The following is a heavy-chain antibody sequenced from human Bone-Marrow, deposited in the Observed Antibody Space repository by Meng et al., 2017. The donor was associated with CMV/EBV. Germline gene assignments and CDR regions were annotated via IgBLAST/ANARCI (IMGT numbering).Heavy chain of an antibody. CDR2: IKQDGSEK. D-gene: IGHD2-2*01. J-gene: IGHJ3*01. V-gene: IGHV3-7*01. CDR1: GFTLSTYW. CDR3: AREGVVVVPATMDDAFAV. Sequence: GESLKISCAASGFTLSTYWMTWVRQAPGKGLESVANIKQDGSEKYYLDSVKGRFTISRDDAKNSLYLQMNSLTAEDTALYYCAREGVVVVPATMDDAFAVWGQGPMVTVSS.